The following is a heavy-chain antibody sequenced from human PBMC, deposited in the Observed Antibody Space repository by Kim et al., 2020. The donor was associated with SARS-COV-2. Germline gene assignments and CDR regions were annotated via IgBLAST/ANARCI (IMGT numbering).Heavy chain of an antibody. CDR1: GFTFDDYA. CDR2: ISWNSGSI. Sequence: GGSLRLSCAASGFTFDDYAMHWVRQAPGKGLEWVSGISWNSGSIGYADSVKGRFTISRDNAKNSLYLQMNSLRAEDTALYYCAKSEGAVAGRIGGWGQGTLVTVSS. D-gene: IGHD6-19*01. V-gene: IGHV3-9*01. CDR3: AKSEGAVAGRIGG. J-gene: IGHJ4*02.